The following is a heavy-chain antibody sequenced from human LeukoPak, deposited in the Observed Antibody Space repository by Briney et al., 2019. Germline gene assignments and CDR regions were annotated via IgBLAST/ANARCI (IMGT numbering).Heavy chain of an antibody. CDR3: ARGTYYDILTGSRFFDY. D-gene: IGHD3-9*01. J-gene: IGHJ4*02. Sequence: GGSLRLSCAASGFTFSSYSMNWVRQAPGKGLEWVSYISSSSSTIYYADSVKGRFTISRDNAKNSLYLQMNSLRAEDTAVYYCARGTYYDILTGSRFFDYWGQGTLVTVSS. V-gene: IGHV3-48*04. CDR1: GFTFSSYS. CDR2: ISSSSSTI.